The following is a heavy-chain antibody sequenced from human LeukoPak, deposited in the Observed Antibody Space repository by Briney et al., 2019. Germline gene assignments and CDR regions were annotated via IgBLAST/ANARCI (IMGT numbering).Heavy chain of an antibody. V-gene: IGHV3-20*04. CDR3: AREYYGSGSYYNVGY. CDR1: GFTFDDYG. J-gene: IGHJ4*02. CDR2: INWNGGRT. D-gene: IGHD3-10*01. Sequence: PGGSLRLSCAASGFTFDDYGMSWVRQAPRKGLEWVSGINWNGGRTGYADPVKGRFTISRDNAKKSLYVQMNSLRAEDTALYYCAREYYGSGSYYNVGYWGQGTLVTVSS.